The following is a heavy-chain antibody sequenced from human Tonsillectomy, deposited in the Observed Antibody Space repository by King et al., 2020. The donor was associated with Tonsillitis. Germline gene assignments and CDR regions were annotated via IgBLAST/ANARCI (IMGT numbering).Heavy chain of an antibody. V-gene: IGHV4-61*02. CDR1: GGSVSSGSYY. Sequence: QLQESGPGLVKPSQTLSLTCAVSGGSVSSGSYYYTWIRQPAGKGLEWIGRIYTSGTTNYNPSLKSRVTISVDTSKNQFSLNLTSVTAADTAVYYCAREPLPRYCRSASCLDYWGQGTLVTVSS. J-gene: IGHJ4*02. D-gene: IGHD2-2*01. CDR3: AREPLPRYCRSASCLDY. CDR2: IYTSGTT.